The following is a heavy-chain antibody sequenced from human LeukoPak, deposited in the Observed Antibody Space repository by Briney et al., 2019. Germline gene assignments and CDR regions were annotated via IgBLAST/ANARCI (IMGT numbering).Heavy chain of an antibody. CDR1: GFIFRNYA. Sequence: GGSLRLSCAASGFIFRNYAMSWVRQAPGKGLEWVSAITGSGDTTYYADSVKGRFTISRDNSKNTRYVEMNTLRAEDTAVYYCAKWGDYDILTGYYVSDFWGQGTLVTVSS. CDR2: ITGSGDTT. D-gene: IGHD3-9*01. J-gene: IGHJ4*02. V-gene: IGHV3-23*01. CDR3: AKWGDYDILTGYYVSDF.